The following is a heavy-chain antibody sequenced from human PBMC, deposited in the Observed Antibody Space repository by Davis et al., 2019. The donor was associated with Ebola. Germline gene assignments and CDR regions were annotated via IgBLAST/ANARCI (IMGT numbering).Heavy chain of an antibody. CDR3: AKDRVAVAGSFQH. V-gene: IGHV3-23*01. CDR2: ISGSGGST. J-gene: IGHJ1*01. D-gene: IGHD6-19*01. Sequence: GESLKISCAASGFTFSSYAMSWVRQAPGKGLEWVSAISGSGGSTYYADSVKGRFTISRDNSKNTLYLQMNSLRAEDTAVYYCAKDRVAVAGSFQHWGQGTLVTVSS. CDR1: GFTFSSYA.